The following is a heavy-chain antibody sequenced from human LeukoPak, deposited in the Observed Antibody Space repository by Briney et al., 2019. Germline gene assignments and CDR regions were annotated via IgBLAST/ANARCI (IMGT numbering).Heavy chain of an antibody. D-gene: IGHD3-10*01. CDR2: ISSSGSTI. Sequence: QAGGSLRLSCAASGFTFSSYEMNWVRQAPGKGLEWVSYISSSGSTIYYADSVKGRFTISRDNSKNTLYLQMNSLRAEDTAVYYCAKGAMVRGVMGGLRGWGQGTLVTVSS. CDR1: GFTFSSYE. CDR3: AKGAMVRGVMGGLRG. J-gene: IGHJ4*02. V-gene: IGHV3-48*03.